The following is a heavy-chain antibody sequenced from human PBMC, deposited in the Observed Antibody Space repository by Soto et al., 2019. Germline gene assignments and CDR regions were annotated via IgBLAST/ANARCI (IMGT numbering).Heavy chain of an antibody. J-gene: IGHJ6*02. Sequence: LCGGSISSGGYYWSWIRQHPGKGLEWIGYIYYSGSTYYNPSLKSRVTISVDTSKNQFSLKLSSVTAADTAVYYCAREIRYCSSTSCYGASYGMDVWGQGTTVTVSS. CDR3: AREIRYCSSTSCYGASYGMDV. CDR1: GGSISSGGYY. CDR2: IYYSGST. V-gene: IGHV4-31*02. D-gene: IGHD2-2*01.